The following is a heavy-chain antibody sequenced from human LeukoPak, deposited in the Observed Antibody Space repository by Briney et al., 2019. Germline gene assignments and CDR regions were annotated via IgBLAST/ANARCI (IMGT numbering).Heavy chain of an antibody. Sequence: ASVKVSCKASGYTFTSYGISWVRQAPGQGLEWMGWISAYNGNTNYAQKLQGRVTMTTDTSTSTAYMELRSLRSGDTAVYYCARAPMIVDWFDPWGQGTLVTVSS. D-gene: IGHD3-22*01. CDR1: GYTFTSYG. CDR3: ARAPMIVDWFDP. CDR2: ISAYNGNT. V-gene: IGHV1-18*01. J-gene: IGHJ5*02.